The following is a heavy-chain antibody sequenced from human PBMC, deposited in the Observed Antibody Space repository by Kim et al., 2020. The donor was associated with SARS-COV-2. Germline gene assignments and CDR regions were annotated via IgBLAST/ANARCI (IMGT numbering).Heavy chain of an antibody. CDR1: GFTFSSYG. D-gene: IGHD3-10*01. CDR3: ARDTRPYYGSGNADY. V-gene: IGHV3-33*01. CDR2: IWYDGSNK. J-gene: IGHJ4*02. Sequence: GGSLRLSCAASGFTFSSYGMHWVRQAPGKGLEWVAVIWYDGSNKYYADSVKGRFTISRDNSKNTLYLQMNSLRAEDTAVYYCARDTRPYYGSGNADYWGQGTLVTVSS.